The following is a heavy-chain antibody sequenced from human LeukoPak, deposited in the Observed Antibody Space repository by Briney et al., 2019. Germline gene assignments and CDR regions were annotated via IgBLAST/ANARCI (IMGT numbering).Heavy chain of an antibody. CDR1: GGSISSYY. V-gene: IGHV4-59*12. Sequence: TLSLTCTVSGGSISSYYWSWIRQPPGKGLEWIGYIYYSGSTNYNPSLKSRVTISVDRSKNQFSLKLSSVTAADTAVYYCARGVGYDYNFDYWGQGTLVTVSS. D-gene: IGHD5-12*01. CDR3: ARGVGYDYNFDY. CDR2: IYYSGST. J-gene: IGHJ4*02.